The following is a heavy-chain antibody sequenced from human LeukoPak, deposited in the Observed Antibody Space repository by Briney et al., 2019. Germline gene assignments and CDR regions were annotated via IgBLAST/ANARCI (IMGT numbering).Heavy chain of an antibody. J-gene: IGHJ4*02. D-gene: IGHD1-26*01. CDR1: GFTFSSYA. CDR2: ISGSGGST. Sequence: GESLRLSCAASGFTFSSYAMSWVRQAPGKGLEWVSAISGSGGSTYYADSVKGRFTISRDNSKNTLYLQMNSLRAEDTAIYYCAKRRIVGASIDYWGQGTLVTVPS. CDR3: AKRRIVGASIDY. V-gene: IGHV3-23*01.